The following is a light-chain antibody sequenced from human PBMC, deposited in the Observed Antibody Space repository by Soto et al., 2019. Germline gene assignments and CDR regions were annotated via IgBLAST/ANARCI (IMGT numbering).Light chain of an antibody. Sequence: QSALTQPASVSGSPGQSITISRIGTSSDVGGYNYVSWYQQHPGKAPKLMLYEVSNRPSGVSNRFSGSKSGNTASLTISGLQPEDEADYYCSSYTRSTTEVFGGGTKLTVL. V-gene: IGLV2-14*01. CDR1: SSDVGGYNY. CDR3: SSYTRSTTEV. J-gene: IGLJ2*01. CDR2: EVS.